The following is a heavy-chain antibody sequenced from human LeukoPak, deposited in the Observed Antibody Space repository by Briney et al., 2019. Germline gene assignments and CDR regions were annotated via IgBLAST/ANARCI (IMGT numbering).Heavy chain of an antibody. J-gene: IGHJ4*02. V-gene: IGHV4-38-2*01. CDR3: AGRPATYDY. Sequence: SETLSLTCAVSGYSISSGYYWCWIRQPPLKGLEWIGSIYHSGSTYYNPSLKSRVTISVDTSKNQFSLKLSSVTAADTAVYYCAGRPATYDYWGQGTLVTVSS. CDR2: IYHSGST. D-gene: IGHD2-2*01. CDR1: GYSISSGYY.